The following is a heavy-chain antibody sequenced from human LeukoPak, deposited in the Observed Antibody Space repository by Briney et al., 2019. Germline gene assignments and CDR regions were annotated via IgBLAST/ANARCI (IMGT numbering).Heavy chain of an antibody. Sequence: PSETLSLTCTVSGGSISSSSYYWGWIRQPPGKGLEWIGSIYYSGSTYYNPSLKSRVTISVDTSKNQFSLKLSSVTAADTAVYYCARDARPYYDFWSGYHSAHVNWFDPWGQGTLVTVSS. V-gene: IGHV4-39*07. J-gene: IGHJ5*02. CDR2: IYYSGST. D-gene: IGHD3-3*01. CDR1: GGSISSSSYY. CDR3: ARDARPYYDFWSGYHSAHVNWFDP.